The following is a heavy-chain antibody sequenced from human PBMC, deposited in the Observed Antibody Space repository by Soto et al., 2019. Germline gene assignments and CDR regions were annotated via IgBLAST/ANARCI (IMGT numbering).Heavy chain of an antibody. D-gene: IGHD2-21*01. Sequence: SETLSLTCAVSGYSISSGYYWTWIRQSAGKGLEWIGRIYSSGSTNYNPSLKSRVTMSVDTSKNQFSLRLSSVTAAGTAVYYCARLGWGSYYYYGMDVWGQGTTVTVSS. CDR2: IYSSGST. CDR3: ARLGWGSYYYYGMDV. V-gene: IGHV4-4*07. J-gene: IGHJ6*02. CDR1: GYSISSGYY.